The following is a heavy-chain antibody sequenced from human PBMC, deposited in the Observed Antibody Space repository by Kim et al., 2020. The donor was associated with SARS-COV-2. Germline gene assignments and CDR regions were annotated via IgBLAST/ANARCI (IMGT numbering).Heavy chain of an antibody. Sequence: GGSLRLSCAASGFTISRNAMNWVRQAPGKGLEWVSGIIGSGTTTYYADSVKGRFTISRDNSKNTLSLQMNSLRAEDTAVYYCAKATSSYWLFGNDFWGQGTLVTVSS. V-gene: IGHV3-23*01. CDR3: AKATSSYWLFGNDF. J-gene: IGHJ4*02. D-gene: IGHD3-9*01. CDR2: IIGSGTTT. CDR1: GFTISRNA.